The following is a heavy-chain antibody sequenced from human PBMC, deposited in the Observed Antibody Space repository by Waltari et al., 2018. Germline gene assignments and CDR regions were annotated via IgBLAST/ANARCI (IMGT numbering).Heavy chain of an antibody. Sequence: QVQVVESGGGVVQPGGSLRLSCAASGFTFRSYGMPWVRQAPGKGLEWVSFIAYDGRNEYYADSVKGRFTIARDNSKNTLHLQMNSLREDDTAVYHCAKDVASYCSGGSCYTLDSWGQGTPVTVSS. V-gene: IGHV3-30*02. D-gene: IGHD2-15*01. CDR1: GFTFRSYG. J-gene: IGHJ4*02. CDR2: IAYDGRNE. CDR3: AKDVASYCSGGSCYTLDS.